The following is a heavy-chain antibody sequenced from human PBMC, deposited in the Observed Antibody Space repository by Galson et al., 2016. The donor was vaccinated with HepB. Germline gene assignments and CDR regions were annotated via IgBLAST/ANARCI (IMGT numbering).Heavy chain of an antibody. V-gene: IGHV1-3*01. CDR3: ARDSWDIVVVSPAMFTFDI. Sequence: CKASGYTFTTYAMYWVRQAPGQRLEWMGWINAANGDTKYSQKLQGRGTITWDTSANTAYMELSSLRSEDTAVYYCARDSWDIVVVSPAMFTFDIWGQGTMVTVSS. J-gene: IGHJ3*02. D-gene: IGHD2-2*01. CDR1: GYTFTTYA. CDR2: INAANGDT.